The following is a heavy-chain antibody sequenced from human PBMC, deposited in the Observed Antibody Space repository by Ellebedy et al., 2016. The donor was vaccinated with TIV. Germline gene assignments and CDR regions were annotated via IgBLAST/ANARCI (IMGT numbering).Heavy chain of an antibody. CDR3: AKDQVAGDGRWVFDV. D-gene: IGHD5-24*01. CDR1: GFTFSSFA. Sequence: GESLKISCAASGFTFSSFAMGWVRQTPGKGLEWVSGLYGTGRGISYSDSVKGRFTISRDNSKNMLYLQMNSLRAEETAKYFCAKDQVAGDGRWVFDVWGQGTIVTVSP. CDR2: LYGTGRGI. J-gene: IGHJ3*01. V-gene: IGHV3-23*01.